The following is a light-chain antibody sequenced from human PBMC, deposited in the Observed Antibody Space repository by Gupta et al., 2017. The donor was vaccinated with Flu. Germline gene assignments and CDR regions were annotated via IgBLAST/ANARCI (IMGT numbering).Light chain of an antibody. Sequence: EIVLTQSPATLSLSPGERATLSCRASQSVSTFLAWYQHKPGQAPRLLIYGAFNRATGVPARFSGSGSGTDFTLTISSLEPEDFAVYYCQQRSSWWTFGQGTKVEIK. V-gene: IGKV3-11*01. J-gene: IGKJ1*01. CDR2: GAF. CDR3: QQRSSWWT. CDR1: QSVSTF.